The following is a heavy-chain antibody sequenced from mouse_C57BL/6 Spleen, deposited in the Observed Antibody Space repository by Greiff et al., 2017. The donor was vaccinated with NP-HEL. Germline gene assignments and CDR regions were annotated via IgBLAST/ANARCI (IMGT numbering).Heavy chain of an antibody. CDR2: INPYNGGT. V-gene: IGHV1-19*01. CDR3: ARRRLTTTFDY. Sequence: EVQLQQSGPVLVKPGASVKMSCKASGYTFTDYYMNWVKQSHGKSLEWIGVINPYNGGTSYNQKFKGKATLTVDKSSSTAYMELNSLTSEDSAVYYCARRRLTTTFDYWGQGTTLTVSS. D-gene: IGHD1-1*01. J-gene: IGHJ2*01. CDR1: GYTFTDYY.